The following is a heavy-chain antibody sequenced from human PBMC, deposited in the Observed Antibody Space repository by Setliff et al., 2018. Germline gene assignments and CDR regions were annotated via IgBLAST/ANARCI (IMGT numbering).Heavy chain of an antibody. CDR1: GGSISSGAYH. CDR3: ARDRLTAPYYFDY. CDR2: IYYSGST. J-gene: IGHJ4*02. Sequence: SETLSLTCTVSGGSISSGAYHWSWIRRHPGKGLEWIGYIYYSGSTYYNSSLKSRLTLSVDTSNNQFSLKLTSVTAADTAVYYCARDRLTAPYYFDYWGQGTLVTVSS. D-gene: IGHD3-16*01. V-gene: IGHV4-31*03.